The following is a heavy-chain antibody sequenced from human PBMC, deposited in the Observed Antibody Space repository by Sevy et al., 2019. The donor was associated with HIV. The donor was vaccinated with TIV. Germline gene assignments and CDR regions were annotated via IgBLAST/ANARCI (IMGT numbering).Heavy chain of an antibody. Sequence: SETLSLTCTVSGGSISSSSYYWGWIRQPPGKGLEWIGSIYYSGSTYYNPSLKSRVTISVDTSKNQFSLTLRSVTAADTDVYSCAGSESSGYDWPLLAWGQGTLVTVSS. J-gene: IGHJ5*02. CDR3: AGSESSGYDWPLLA. D-gene: IGHD5-12*01. CDR2: IYYSGST. CDR1: GGSISSSSYY. V-gene: IGHV4-39*01.